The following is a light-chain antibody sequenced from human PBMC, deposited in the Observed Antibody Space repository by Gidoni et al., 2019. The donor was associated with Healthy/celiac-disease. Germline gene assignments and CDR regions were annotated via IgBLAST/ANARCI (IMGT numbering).Light chain of an antibody. V-gene: IGKV3-11*01. CDR1: PSVSSY. Sequence: EVVLTQSPATLSLSPGERATLSCRASPSVSSYLAWYQQKPGQAPRLLSYDASNRATGIPARFSGSGSGTDFTLTISSLEPQDFAVYYGQQRSNWPPITFGQGTRLEIK. J-gene: IGKJ5*01. CDR2: DAS. CDR3: QQRSNWPPIT.